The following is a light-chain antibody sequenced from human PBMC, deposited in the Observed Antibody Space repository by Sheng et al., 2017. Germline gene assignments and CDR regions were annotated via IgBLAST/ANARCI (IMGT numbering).Light chain of an antibody. Sequence: EIVMTQSPGTLSVSPGERATLSCRASQSVSTYLAWYQQKPGQAPRLLIYGASTRATGTPARFSGSGSGTDFTLTISSLQSEDFAVYYCQQYDKWPLPFGGGTKVEIK. CDR3: QQYDKWPLP. CDR1: QSVSTY. CDR2: GAS. V-gene: IGKV3-15*01. J-gene: IGKJ4*01.